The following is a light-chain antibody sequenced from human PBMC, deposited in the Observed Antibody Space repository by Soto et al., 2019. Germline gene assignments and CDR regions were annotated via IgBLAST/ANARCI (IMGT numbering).Light chain of an antibody. CDR3: QQYHNWPPWT. CDR1: QSVSSN. Sequence: EIVMTQSPATLSWSPGERSTLSCMSSQSVSSNLAWYQQKPGQAPRLLIYGASTRATGIPARFSGSGSGAEFTLTISSLQSEDFAVYYCQQYHNWPPWTFGQGTKVDIK. J-gene: IGKJ1*01. V-gene: IGKV3-15*01. CDR2: GAS.